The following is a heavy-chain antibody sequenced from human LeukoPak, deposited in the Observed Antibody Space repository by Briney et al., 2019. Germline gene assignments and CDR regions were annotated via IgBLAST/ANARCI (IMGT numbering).Heavy chain of an antibody. Sequence: PSETLSLTCTVSGGSISSSSYYWGWIRQPPGKGLEWIGSIYYSGSTYYNPSLKSRVTISVDTSKNQFSLKLSSVTAADTAVYYCARDRPEGQNRVAAAGTATVDYWGQGTLVTVSS. J-gene: IGHJ4*02. CDR1: GGSISSSSYY. CDR3: ARDRPEGQNRVAAAGTATVDY. CDR2: IYYSGST. D-gene: IGHD6-13*01. V-gene: IGHV4-39*07.